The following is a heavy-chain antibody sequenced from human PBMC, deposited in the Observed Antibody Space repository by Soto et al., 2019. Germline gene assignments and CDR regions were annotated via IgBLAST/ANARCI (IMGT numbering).Heavy chain of an antibody. V-gene: IGHV4-30-2*01. Sequence: QLQLQESGSGLVKTSETLSLTCAVSGGSISSGGYSWSWIRQPPGKGLEWIGYIYHSGSTYYNPSIKSRVTISVDRSKNQFSLKLSSVTAADTAVYYCAREAGDYGDYVNWFDPWGQGTLVSVSS. CDR2: IYHSGST. CDR3: AREAGDYGDYVNWFDP. J-gene: IGHJ5*02. D-gene: IGHD4-17*01. CDR1: GGSISSGGYS.